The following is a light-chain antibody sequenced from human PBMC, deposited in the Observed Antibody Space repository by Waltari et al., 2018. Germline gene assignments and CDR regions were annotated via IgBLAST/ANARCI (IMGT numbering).Light chain of an antibody. CDR1: QSVSSI. CDR2: GAS. V-gene: IGKV3D-15*01. CDR3: QQNSDWPLT. Sequence: EIVMTQSPATLSLSPGERAPLSCRASQSVSSILAWYQQKPGQAPRLLIYGASSRATGIPDRFSGSGSGTEFTLTISSLEPEDVAVYYCQQNSDWPLTFGGGTKVEIK. J-gene: IGKJ4*01.